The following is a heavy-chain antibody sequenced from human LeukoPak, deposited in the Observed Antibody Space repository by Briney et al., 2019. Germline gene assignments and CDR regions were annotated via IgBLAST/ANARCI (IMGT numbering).Heavy chain of an antibody. CDR1: GGSIRGHY. D-gene: IGHD2-21*02. V-gene: IGHV4-59*08. CDR2: IYYSGSA. CDR3: ARGTVTASMKAFDI. Sequence: SETLSLTCTVSGGSIRGHYWSWIRQPPWKGLEWIGYIYYSGSANYNPSLKSRVTISVDTSKNQCSLKLSSVTAADTALYYCARGTVTASMKAFDIWGQGTMVTVSS. J-gene: IGHJ3*02.